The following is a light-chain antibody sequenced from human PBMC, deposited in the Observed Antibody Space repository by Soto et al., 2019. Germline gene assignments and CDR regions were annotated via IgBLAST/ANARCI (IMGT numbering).Light chain of an antibody. CDR1: GDLQRSHGYSY. CDR3: MQVLQTPYT. Sequence: DIVMTQSPLSLPVIPGEPASISCRSSGDLQRSHGYSYLDWYLQKPGQSPQLLIYLGSNRASGVPDRFSGSGSGTDFTLKISRVEAEDVGVYYCMQVLQTPYTFGQGNRLEIK. V-gene: IGKV2-28*01. J-gene: IGKJ2*01. CDR2: LGS.